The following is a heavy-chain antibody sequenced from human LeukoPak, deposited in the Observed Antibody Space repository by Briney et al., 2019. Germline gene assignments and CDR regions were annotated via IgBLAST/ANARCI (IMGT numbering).Heavy chain of an antibody. D-gene: IGHD2-2*01. V-gene: IGHV3-23*01. CDR1: GFTFSSYA. CDR3: AKDQRYCSSTSCQPDP. Sequence: PGGSLRLSCAASGFTFSSYAMSWVRQAPGKGLEWVSAISGSGGSTYYADSVKGRFTISRDNSKNTLYLQMNSLRAEDTAVYYCAKDQRYCSSTSCQPDPWGQGTLVTVSS. J-gene: IGHJ5*02. CDR2: ISGSGGST.